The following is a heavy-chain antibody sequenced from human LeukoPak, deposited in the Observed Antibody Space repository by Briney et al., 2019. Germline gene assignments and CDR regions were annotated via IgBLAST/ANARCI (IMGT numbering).Heavy chain of an antibody. CDR1: GYTFTGYY. CDR3: ARAGYDFWSGYLYYYYGMDV. CDR2: INPNSGGT. D-gene: IGHD3-3*01. J-gene: IGHJ6*02. Sequence: ASVKVSCKASGYTFTGYYMHRVRQAPGQGLEWMGWINPNSGGTNYAQKFQGRVTMTRDTSISTAYMELSRLRSDDTAVYYCARAGYDFWSGYLYYYYGMDVWGQGTTVTVSS. V-gene: IGHV1-2*02.